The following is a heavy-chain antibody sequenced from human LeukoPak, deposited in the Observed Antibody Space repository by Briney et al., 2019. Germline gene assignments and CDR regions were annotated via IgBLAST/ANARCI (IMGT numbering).Heavy chain of an antibody. CDR1: GFTFSSYS. CDR3: ARGRGLPGPLDY. CDR2: ISSSSSHI. Sequence: GGSLRLSCAASGFTFSSYSMNWVRQAPGKGLEWVSSISSSSSHIYYADSVRGRFTISRDNAKNSLYLQMNSLRAEDTAVYYCARGRGLPGPLDYWGQGTLVTVSS. D-gene: IGHD3-10*01. J-gene: IGHJ4*02. V-gene: IGHV3-21*01.